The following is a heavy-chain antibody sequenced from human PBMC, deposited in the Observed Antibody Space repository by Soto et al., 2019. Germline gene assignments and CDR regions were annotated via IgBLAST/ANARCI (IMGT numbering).Heavy chain of an antibody. Sequence: QVQLVQSGAEVKKPGASVKVSCKASGYTFTSYDINWVRQATGQGLEWMGWMNPNSGNTGYAQKFQGRVTMTRNTSITTDYMERSSLRSEDTAVYYCARGLRQLLSRHHYYYYMDGWGKGTTVTVS. CDR3: ARGLRQLLSRHHYYYYMDG. J-gene: IGHJ6*03. D-gene: IGHD2-2*01. V-gene: IGHV1-8*01. CDR2: MNPNSGNT. CDR1: GYTFTSYD.